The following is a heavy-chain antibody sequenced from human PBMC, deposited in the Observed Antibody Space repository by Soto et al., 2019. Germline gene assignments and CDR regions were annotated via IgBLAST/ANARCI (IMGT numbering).Heavy chain of an antibody. D-gene: IGHD2-15*01. Sequence: PGESLRVSCKGSGYSFAGYWITWVRQKPGKGLEWMGRIDPSDSQTYYSPSFRGHVTISATKSITTVFLQWSSLRASDTAMYYCARQIYDSYNVPHLPYSIDSWGQGLSVTVS. J-gene: IGHJ4*02. CDR2: IDPSDSQT. CDR1: GYSFAGYW. V-gene: IGHV5-10-1*01. CDR3: ARQIYDSYNVPHLPYSIDS.